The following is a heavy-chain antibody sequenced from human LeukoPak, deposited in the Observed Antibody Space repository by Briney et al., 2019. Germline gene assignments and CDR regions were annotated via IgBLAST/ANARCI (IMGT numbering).Heavy chain of an antibody. CDR2: ISYDGSNK. D-gene: IGHD6-19*01. Sequence: PGRSLRLSCAASGFTFSSYGMHWDRQAPGKGLEWVAVISYDGSNKYYADSVKGRFTISRDNSKNTLYPQMNSLRAEDTAVYYCAKDLGGWYDYWGQGTLVTVSS. CDR1: GFTFSSYG. V-gene: IGHV3-30*18. J-gene: IGHJ4*02. CDR3: AKDLGGWYDY.